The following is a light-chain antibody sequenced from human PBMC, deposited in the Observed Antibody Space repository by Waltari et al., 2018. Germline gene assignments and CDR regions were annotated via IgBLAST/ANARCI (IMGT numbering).Light chain of an antibody. CDR2: EGS. Sequence: QSALTQPASVSGSPGQSITLPSTGTSSDVGSYNLVSWYQQHPGKAPKLMIYEGSKRPSGVSNRFSGSKSGNTASLTISGLQAEDEADYYCCSYAGSWVFGGGTKLTVL. J-gene: IGLJ3*02. CDR3: CSYAGSWV. V-gene: IGLV2-23*01. CDR1: SSDVGSYNL.